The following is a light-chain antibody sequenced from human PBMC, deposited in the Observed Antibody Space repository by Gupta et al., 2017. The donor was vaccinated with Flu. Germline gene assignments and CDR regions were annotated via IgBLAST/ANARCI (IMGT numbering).Light chain of an antibody. V-gene: IGKV2-28*01. CDR2: LAS. Sequence: DIVMTQSPLSLPVTPGEPASISCRSSQSLLHSNGYSFLDWYVQKPGQAPQLLIYLASKRASGVPDRFSGSGSDSEFTLKISRGEAEDVGVYYCRQALQNPPHTFGQGTKLVIK. CDR1: QSLLHSNGYSF. J-gene: IGKJ2*01. CDR3: RQALQNPPHT.